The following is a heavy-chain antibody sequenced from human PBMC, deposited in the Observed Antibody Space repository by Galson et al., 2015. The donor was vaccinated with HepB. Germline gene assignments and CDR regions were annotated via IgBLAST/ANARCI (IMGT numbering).Heavy chain of an antibody. CDR3: AREGGSFDWFDP. D-gene: IGHD3-9*01. CDR2: INPSGGST. CDR1: GYTFTSYY. V-gene: IGHV1-46*01. Sequence: SVKVSCKASGYTFTSYYMHWVRQAPGQGLEWMGIINPSGGSTSYAQKFQGRVTMTRDTSTSPVYMELSSLRSEDTAVYYCAREGGSFDWFDPWGQGTLVTVSS. J-gene: IGHJ5*02.